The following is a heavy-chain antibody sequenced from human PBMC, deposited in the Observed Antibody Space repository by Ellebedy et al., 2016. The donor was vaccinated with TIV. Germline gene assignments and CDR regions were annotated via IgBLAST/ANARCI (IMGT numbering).Heavy chain of an antibody. J-gene: IGHJ6*02. Sequence: AASVKVSCKVSGYTLTDLSMHGVRQAPGKGLEWMGGFDPEDGTKIYDQKFQGRVTMTEDTSADTAYMELSSLRSEDTAVYYCAPHPVKQGVPSPKQSNVYYYYSYGMDVWGQGTTVTVSS. V-gene: IGHV1-24*01. CDR3: APHPVKQGVPSPKQSNVYYYYSYGMDV. D-gene: IGHD2-8*01. CDR1: GYTLTDLS. CDR2: FDPEDGTK.